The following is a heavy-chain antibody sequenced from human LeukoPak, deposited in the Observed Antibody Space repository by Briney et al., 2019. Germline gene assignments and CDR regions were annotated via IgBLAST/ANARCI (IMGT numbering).Heavy chain of an antibody. D-gene: IGHD1-26*01. J-gene: IGHJ3*02. V-gene: IGHV3-30-3*01. Sequence: PGPSLRLSCAASGFTFGSHAMDWVRQAPGKGLEWVAVISYDGGNKYYADSVKGRFTISRDNSKNTLYLQMNSLRAEDTAVYYCTTSKGGSYRGAFDIWGQGTMVTVSS. CDR2: ISYDGGNK. CDR3: TTSKGGSYRGAFDI. CDR1: GFTFGSHA.